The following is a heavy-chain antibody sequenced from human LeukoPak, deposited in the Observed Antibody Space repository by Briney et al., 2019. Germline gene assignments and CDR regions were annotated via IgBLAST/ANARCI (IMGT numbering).Heavy chain of an antibody. CDR1: EYSFTDYY. Sequence: ASVRVSCKASEYSFTDYYVHWVRQARGQGLEWMGWINPNGGGTNYAQKFQARATMARDTSISTVYMELSRLTSDDTAVYYCTRVQYTYGHGDYWGQGTLVTVSS. V-gene: IGHV1-2*02. J-gene: IGHJ4*02. D-gene: IGHD5-18*01. CDR3: TRVQYTYGHGDY. CDR2: INPNGGGT.